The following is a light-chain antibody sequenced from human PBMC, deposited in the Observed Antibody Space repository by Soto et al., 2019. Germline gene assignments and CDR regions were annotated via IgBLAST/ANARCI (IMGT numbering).Light chain of an antibody. V-gene: IGLV2-8*01. CDR3: CSYTTSSTYV. CDR2: EVI. CDR1: SSDVGAYNY. Sequence: QSVLTQPPSASGSPGQTVAISCTGTSSDVGAYNYVSWYQQHPGKAPKLMIYEVIQRPSGVPARFSGSKSGNTASLTVSGLQPEDEADYYCCSYTTSSTYVFGTGTKLTVL. J-gene: IGLJ1*01.